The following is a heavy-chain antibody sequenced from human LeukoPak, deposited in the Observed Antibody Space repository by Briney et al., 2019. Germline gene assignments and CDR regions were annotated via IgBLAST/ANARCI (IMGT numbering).Heavy chain of an antibody. CDR2: IGHDGRNK. J-gene: IGHJ3*02. Sequence: GGSLRLSCEASGITFSNSGMHWVRQAPGKGLEWVAYIGHDGRNKFCTESLRGRFTISGDNSMKMAYLQMNSLRTEDTAIYFCAKDGDWTFDIWGQGTMVTVSS. CDR1: GITFSNSG. CDR3: AKDGDWTFDI. V-gene: IGHV3-30*02. D-gene: IGHD2-21*01.